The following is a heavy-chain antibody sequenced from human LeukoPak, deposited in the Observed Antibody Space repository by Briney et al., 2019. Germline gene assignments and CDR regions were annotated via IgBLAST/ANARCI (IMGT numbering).Heavy chain of an antibody. V-gene: IGHV3-21*01. Sequence: GGSLRLSCAASGFSFSSFSMNWVRQAPGKGLEWVSYISGGSSFTYYVDSVKGRFTISRDNAKNSLYLQMNSLRAEDTAVYYCAKQVQISVNYFDYWGQGTLVTVSS. CDR2: ISGGSSFT. CDR3: AKQVQISVNYFDY. CDR1: GFSFSSFS. D-gene: IGHD5-18*01. J-gene: IGHJ4*02.